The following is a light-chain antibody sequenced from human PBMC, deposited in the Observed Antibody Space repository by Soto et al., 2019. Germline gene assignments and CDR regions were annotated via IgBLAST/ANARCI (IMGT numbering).Light chain of an antibody. V-gene: IGLV2-18*02. CDR2: EVS. Sequence: QSALTKPPSVSGSPGQSVTISCTGTSSDIGSYDRVSWYQQPPGTAPKLVIYEVSNRPSGVPDRFSGSKSGNTASLTISGLQAEDEADYYCSSYTSSITLVFGGGTKLTVL. J-gene: IGLJ2*01. CDR3: SSYTSSITLV. CDR1: SSDIGSYDR.